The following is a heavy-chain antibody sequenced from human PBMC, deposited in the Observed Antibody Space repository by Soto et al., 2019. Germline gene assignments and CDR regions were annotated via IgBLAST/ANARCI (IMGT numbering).Heavy chain of an antibody. J-gene: IGHJ6*03. V-gene: IGHV1-69*02. CDR1: GGTFSSYT. CDR3: ARGVDDFWSGYYKPYPYDYYYYMDV. D-gene: IGHD3-3*01. CDR2: IIPILGIA. Sequence: ASVKVSCKASGGTFSSYTISWVRQAPGQGLEWMGRIIPILGIANYAQKFQGRVTITADKSTSTAYMELSSLRSEDTAVYYCARGVDDFWSGYYKPYPYDYYYYMDVWGKGTTVTVSS.